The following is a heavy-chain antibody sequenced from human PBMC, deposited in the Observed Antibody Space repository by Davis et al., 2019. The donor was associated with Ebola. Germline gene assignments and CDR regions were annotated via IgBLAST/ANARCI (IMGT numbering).Heavy chain of an antibody. Sequence: PSETLSLTCAVYGGSFSGYYWSWIRQPPGKGLEWIGEINHSGSTNYNPSLKSRVTISVDTSKNQFSLKLSSVTAADTAVYYCARGFRYCSGGSCPHFDYWGQGTLVTVSS. CDR3: ARGFRYCSGGSCPHFDY. CDR2: INHSGST. D-gene: IGHD2-15*01. CDR1: GGSFSGYY. V-gene: IGHV4-34*01. J-gene: IGHJ4*02.